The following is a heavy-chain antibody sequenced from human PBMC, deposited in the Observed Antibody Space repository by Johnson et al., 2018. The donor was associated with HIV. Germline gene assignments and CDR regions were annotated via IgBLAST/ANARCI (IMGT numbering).Heavy chain of an antibody. CDR2: IKRKTDGGTT. CDR3: TRLGSGWGGDI. V-gene: IGHV3-15*01. CDR1: GFTFSSYA. Sequence: VQLVESGGGVVQPGRSLRLSCAASGFTFSSYAMHWVRQAPGKGLEWVGRIKRKTDGGTTDYAAPVKGRFIISRDDSKNMLYLQTNSLKTEDTAMYYCTRLGSGWGGDIWGQGTAVTVSS. D-gene: IGHD6-19*01. J-gene: IGHJ3*02.